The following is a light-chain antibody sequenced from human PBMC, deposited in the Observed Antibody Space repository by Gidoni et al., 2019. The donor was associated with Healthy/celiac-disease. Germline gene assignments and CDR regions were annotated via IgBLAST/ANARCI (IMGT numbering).Light chain of an antibody. Sequence: DIQLTQSPSFLSASVGDRVTITCRASQGISSYLAWYQQKPGKAPKLLIYAASPLQSGVPSRFSGSGSGTEFTLTISSLQPEDWATYYCQQLNSYPLTFGPGTKVDIK. V-gene: IGKV1-9*01. J-gene: IGKJ3*01. CDR1: QGISSY. CDR3: QQLNSYPLT. CDR2: AAS.